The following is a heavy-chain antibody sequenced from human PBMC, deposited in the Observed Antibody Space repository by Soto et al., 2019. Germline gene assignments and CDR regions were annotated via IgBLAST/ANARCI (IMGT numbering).Heavy chain of an antibody. CDR1: GFTFSSAW. Sequence: PGGSLRLSCEASGFTFSSAWMRWVRQAPGKGPEWVGRIKSKTDGGTIDYAAPVKGRFTISRDDIKNRLYLQMDSLKTLATDIYSYTPEPGSGYRRGGTWYLVTDHNYYVMDVWGQG. CDR3: TPEPGSGYRRGGTWYLVTDHNYYVMDV. V-gene: IGHV3-15*01. CDR2: IKSKTDGGTI. D-gene: IGHD2-15*01. J-gene: IGHJ6*02.